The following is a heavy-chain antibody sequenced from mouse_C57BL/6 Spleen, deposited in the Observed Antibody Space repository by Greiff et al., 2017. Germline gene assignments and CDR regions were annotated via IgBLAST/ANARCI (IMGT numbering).Heavy chain of an antibody. CDR3: AREELRLWFAY. J-gene: IGHJ3*01. CDR1: GYTFTSYW. D-gene: IGHD2-4*01. CDR2: IYPGSGST. Sequence: QVQLKQPGAELVKPGASVKMSCKASGYTFTSYWITWVKQRPGQGLEWIGDIYPGSGSTNYNEKFNSKATLTVDTSSSTAYMQLSSLTSEDSAVYYCAREELRLWFAYWGQGTLVTVSA. V-gene: IGHV1-55*01.